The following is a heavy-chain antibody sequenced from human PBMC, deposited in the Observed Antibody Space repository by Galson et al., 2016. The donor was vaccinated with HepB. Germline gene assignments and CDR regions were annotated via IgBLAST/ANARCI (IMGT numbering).Heavy chain of an antibody. D-gene: IGHD3-22*01. V-gene: IGHV3-21*01. J-gene: IGHJ4*02. CDR1: GFTFSSYS. Sequence: SLRLSCAASGFTFSSYSMNWVRQAPGVGLEWVSSISTSSSYIYVTDSVKGRFTVSRDDAKNSLYLQMNSLRAEDTAVYYCATGPPSYYYDSSGYYSGWGRGALVTVSS. CDR3: ATGPPSYYYDSSGYYSG. CDR2: ISTSSSYI.